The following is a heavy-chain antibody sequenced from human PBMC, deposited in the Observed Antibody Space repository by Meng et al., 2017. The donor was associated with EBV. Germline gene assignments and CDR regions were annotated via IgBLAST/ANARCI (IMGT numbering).Heavy chain of an antibody. D-gene: IGHD6-19*01. CDR1: GDSISSFYY. J-gene: IGHJ5*02. CDR2: VHYTGST. Sequence: QLQLRESGAGQVKPSETLSLTRPVSGDSISSFYYWGWIRQPPGRGLEWIGSVHYTGSTYYSPSLKSRVTVSVDTSKNQFSLRLTSVTAADTAVYYCARPFPSWQSPRLDPFGAWGQGTLVTVAS. V-gene: IGHV4-39*01. CDR3: ARPFPSWQSPRLDPFGA.